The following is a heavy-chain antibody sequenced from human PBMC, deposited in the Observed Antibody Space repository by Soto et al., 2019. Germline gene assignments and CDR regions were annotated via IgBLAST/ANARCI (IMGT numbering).Heavy chain of an antibody. CDR1: GYTFTSYD. V-gene: IGHV1-8*01. Sequence: ASVKVSCKASGYTFTSYDINWVRQATGQGLEWMGWMNPNSGNTGYAQKFQGRVTMTRNTSISTAYMELSSLRSEDTAVYYCARARGQLLDYYYMDVWGKGTTVTVSS. D-gene: IGHD2-2*01. J-gene: IGHJ6*03. CDR2: MNPNSGNT. CDR3: ARARGQLLDYYYMDV.